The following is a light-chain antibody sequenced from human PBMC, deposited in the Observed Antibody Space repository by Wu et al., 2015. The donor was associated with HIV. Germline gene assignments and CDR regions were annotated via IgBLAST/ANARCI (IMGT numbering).Light chain of an antibody. Sequence: AIRMTQSPSSLSASTGDRVTITCRASQDIRSNLAWYQQKPGKAPNLLIFSASTLHSGVPSRFSGSRSGTDFTLTISSLQPEEFATYYCQQLNTYPLTFGQGTRLEIK. CDR1: QDIRSN. J-gene: IGKJ5*01. CDR2: SAS. CDR3: QQLNTYPLT. V-gene: IGKV1-8*01.